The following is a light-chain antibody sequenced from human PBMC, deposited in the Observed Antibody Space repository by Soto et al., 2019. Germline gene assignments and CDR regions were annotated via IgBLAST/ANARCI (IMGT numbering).Light chain of an antibody. V-gene: IGLV1-40*01. CDR1: SSNIGAGYD. CDR3: QSYDDSLNGSGV. CDR2: GNI. J-gene: IGLJ3*02. Sequence: QSVLTQPPSVSGAPGQRVSISCTGSSSNIGAGYDVYWYQQFPGTAPKLVIYGNINRPSGVPDRFSGSKSGTSASLDITGLQAEDEAYYYGQSYDDSLNGSGVFGGGTKLTVL.